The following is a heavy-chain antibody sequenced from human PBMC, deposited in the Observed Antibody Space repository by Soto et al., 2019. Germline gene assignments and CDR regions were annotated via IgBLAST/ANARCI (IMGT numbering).Heavy chain of an antibody. V-gene: IGHV4-38-2*01. CDR2: IFHGGNT. Sequence: SETLSLTCAVSGFFISSGNYWGWIRKPPGRGLEWIGSIFHGGNTYYNPSLKSRVTISVDMSKNQFSLKLNSVTAADTAVYYCARARWYDAFDVWGQGTVVTVSS. CDR1: GFFISSGNY. J-gene: IGHJ3*01. D-gene: IGHD2-15*01. CDR3: ARARWYDAFDV.